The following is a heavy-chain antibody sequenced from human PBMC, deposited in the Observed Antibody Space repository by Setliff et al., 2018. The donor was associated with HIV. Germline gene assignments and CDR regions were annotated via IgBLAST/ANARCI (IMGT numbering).Heavy chain of an antibody. V-gene: IGHV4-59*04. CDR3: ANFLPDTAAAGPRFDY. Sequence: PSETLSLTCTVSGGSISSHYWSWIRQAPGKGLEWIGYIYYSGSTYYNPSLKSRVTMSVDTSKSQFSLKLSSVTAADTAVYYCANFLPDTAAAGPRFDYWGQGTLVTVSS. CDR2: IYYSGST. D-gene: IGHD6-13*01. J-gene: IGHJ4*02. CDR1: GGSISSHY.